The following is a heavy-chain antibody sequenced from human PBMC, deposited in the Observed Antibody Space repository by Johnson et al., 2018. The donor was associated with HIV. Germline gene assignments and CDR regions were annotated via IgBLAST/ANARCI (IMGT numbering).Heavy chain of an antibody. CDR3: VRDTGYCSGGRCDDAFDI. CDR1: GFTFSNHH. J-gene: IGHJ3*02. CDR2: INQDGSDK. D-gene: IGHD2-15*01. Sequence: VQLVESGGGLVQPGGSLRLSCAVSGFTFSNHHMTWVRQAPGKGLEWVANINQDGSDKYYVDSVKGRFTISRDNAKNSMYLQMNSLRVEDTALYYCVRDTGYCSGGRCDDAFDIWGQGTMVTVSS. V-gene: IGHV3-7*03.